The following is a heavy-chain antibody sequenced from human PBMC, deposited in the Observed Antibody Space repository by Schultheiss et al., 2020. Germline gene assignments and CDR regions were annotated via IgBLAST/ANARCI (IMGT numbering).Heavy chain of an antibody. J-gene: IGHJ3*02. CDR1: GFTFSSYS. V-gene: IGHV3-21*01. CDR2: ISSSSSYI. CDR3: ARDGYCGGDCYKAFDI. D-gene: IGHD2-21*02. Sequence: GGSLRLSCAASGFTFSSYSMNWVRQAPGKGLEWVSSISSSSSYIYYADSVKGRFTISRDNAKNSLYLQMNSLRAEDTAVYYCARDGYCGGDCYKAFDIWGQGTMVTVSS.